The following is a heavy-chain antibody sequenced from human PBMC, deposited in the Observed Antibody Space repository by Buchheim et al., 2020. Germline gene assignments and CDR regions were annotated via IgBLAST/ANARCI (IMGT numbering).Heavy chain of an antibody. CDR1: GFSFSTSW. Sequence: EVQLVESGGGLVQPGGSLRLSCAASGFSFSTSWMHWVRQAPGKGLVWVSLITGDGSSTNYADSVKGRFTISRDNAKNTVYLQMNRRRAEETAVYYGARDNNYRLDVWGQGTT. V-gene: IGHV3-74*01. J-gene: IGHJ6*02. CDR2: ITGDGSST. CDR3: ARDNNYRLDV.